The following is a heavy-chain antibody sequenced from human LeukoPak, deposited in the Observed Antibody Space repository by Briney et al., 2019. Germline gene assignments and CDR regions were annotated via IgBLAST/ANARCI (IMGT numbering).Heavy chain of an antibody. CDR2: ISGSGGST. J-gene: IGHJ4*02. D-gene: IGHD5-12*01. Sequence: PGGSLRLSCAASGFTFSSYAMSWVRQAPGKGLEWVSAISGSGGSTYYADSVKGRFTISRDNSKNTLYLQMNSLRAEDTAVYYCAKLVRSGCASNYFDYWGQGTLVTVSS. CDR3: AKLVRSGCASNYFDY. V-gene: IGHV3-23*01. CDR1: GFTFSSYA.